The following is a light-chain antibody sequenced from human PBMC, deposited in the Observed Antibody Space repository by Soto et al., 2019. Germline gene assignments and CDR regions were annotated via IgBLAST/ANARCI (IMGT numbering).Light chain of an antibody. Sequence: PGERATVSCRASQGVNSRYLVWFQQRPGLPPRLLIHDASTRATGIPARFSGSGSGTEFTLTISSLQSEDFAVYYCQQYDDWPLTFGQGTRLE. J-gene: IGKJ5*01. V-gene: IGKV3-15*01. CDR1: QGVNSRY. CDR3: QQYDDWPLT. CDR2: DAS.